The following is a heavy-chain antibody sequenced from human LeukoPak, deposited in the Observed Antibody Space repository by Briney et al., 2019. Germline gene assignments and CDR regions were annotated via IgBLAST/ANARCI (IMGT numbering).Heavy chain of an antibody. Sequence: PSETLSLTCAVYGGSFSGYYWSWIRQPPGKGLEWIGEINHSGSTNYNPSLKSRVTISVDTSKYQLSLKLSSVTAADTAVYYCARGRGDYVWGSYRSSGAFDIWGQGTMVTVSS. D-gene: IGHD3-16*02. J-gene: IGHJ3*02. CDR2: INHSGST. CDR3: ARGRGDYVWGSYRSSGAFDI. V-gene: IGHV4-34*01. CDR1: GGSFSGYY.